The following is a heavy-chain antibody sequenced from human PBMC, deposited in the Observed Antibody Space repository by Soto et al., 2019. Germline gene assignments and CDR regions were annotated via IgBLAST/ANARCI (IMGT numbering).Heavy chain of an antibody. CDR2: ITDIGST. Sequence: PSETLSLTCAVSGGSVSSGSYFWTWIRQPPGKRLEWIGYITDIGSTSYNPSLNSRVTILTDTTKNLFSLNLRYVTAADTAVYYCARQRVAPAQYYFDFWGQGLPVTVSS. J-gene: IGHJ4*02. CDR1: GGSVSSGSYF. CDR3: ARQRVAPAQYYFDF. V-gene: IGHV4-61*01. D-gene: IGHD5-18*01.